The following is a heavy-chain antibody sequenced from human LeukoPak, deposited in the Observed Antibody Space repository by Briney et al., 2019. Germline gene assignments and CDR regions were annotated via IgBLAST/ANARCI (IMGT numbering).Heavy chain of an antibody. CDR2: ISWNSGSI. D-gene: IGHD6-13*01. CDR3: AKEKDPSAAGFDY. J-gene: IGHJ4*02. CDR1: GFTFDDYA. Sequence: GGSLRLSCAASGFTFDDYAMHWVRQAPGKGLEWVSGISWNSGSIGYADPVKGRFTISRDNAKNSLYLQMNSLRAEDTALYYCAKEKDPSAAGFDYWGQGTLVTVSS. V-gene: IGHV3-9*01.